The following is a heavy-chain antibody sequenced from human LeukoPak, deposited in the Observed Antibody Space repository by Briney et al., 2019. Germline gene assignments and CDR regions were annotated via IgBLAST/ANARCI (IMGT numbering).Heavy chain of an antibody. CDR1: GYSISSGYY. J-gene: IGHJ5*02. Sequence: PSETLSLTCTVSGYSISSGYYWGWIRQPPGKGLEWIGSIYHSGSTYYNPSLKSRLTISVDTSKNQFSLKLSSVTAADTAVYYCAXELVEVVTHIPFDPWGQGTLVTVSS. CDR3: AXELVEVVTHIPFDP. CDR2: IYHSGST. D-gene: IGHD3-3*01. V-gene: IGHV4-38-2*02.